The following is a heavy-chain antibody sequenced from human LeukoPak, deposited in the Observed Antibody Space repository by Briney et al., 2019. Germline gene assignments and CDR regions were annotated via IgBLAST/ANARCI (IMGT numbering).Heavy chain of an antibody. CDR3: ARGRSNLYYYGSGSSIDY. CDR2: INHSGST. CDR1: GGSFSGYY. D-gene: IGHD3-10*01. V-gene: IGHV4-34*01. J-gene: IGHJ4*02. Sequence: PSETLSLTCAVYGGSFSGYYWSWIRQPPGKELEWIGEINHSGSTNYNPSLKSRVTISVDTSKNQFSLKLSSVTAADTAVYYCARGRSNLYYYGSGSSIDYWGQGTLVTVSS.